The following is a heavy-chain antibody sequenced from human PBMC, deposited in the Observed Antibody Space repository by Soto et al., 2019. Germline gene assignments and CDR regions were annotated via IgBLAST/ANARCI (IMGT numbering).Heavy chain of an antibody. Sequence: GESLKISCKGSGYSFLNYWIGWVRQMPGKDLEWIGIIYPDDSETRYSPSFQGRVTISVDRSITTTYLQWSSLKASDTAMYYCARLSTTYYYDSSGYSDAFDIWGQGTMVTVSS. CDR1: GYSFLNYW. CDR3: ARLSTTYYYDSSGYSDAFDI. J-gene: IGHJ3*02. V-gene: IGHV5-51*01. CDR2: IYPDDSET. D-gene: IGHD3-22*01.